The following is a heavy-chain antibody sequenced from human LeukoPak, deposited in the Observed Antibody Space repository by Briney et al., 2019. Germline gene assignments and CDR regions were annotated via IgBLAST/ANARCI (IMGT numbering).Heavy chain of an antibody. CDR3: ARAYYYGSGSYYWRGAGVKFDY. J-gene: IGHJ4*02. D-gene: IGHD3-10*01. CDR2: IYPGDSDT. V-gene: IGHV5-51*06. CDR1: GYSFTTYW. Sequence: GESLKISCQGSGYSFTTYWIGWVRQMPRKGLEWMGIIYPGDSDTKYRPSFQGQVTISADKSISTAYLQWSSLKAADTAVYYCARAYYYGSGSYYWRGAGVKFDYWGQGTLVTVSS.